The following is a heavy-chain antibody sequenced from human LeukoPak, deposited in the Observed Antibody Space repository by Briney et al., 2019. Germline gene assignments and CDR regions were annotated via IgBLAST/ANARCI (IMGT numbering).Heavy chain of an antibody. V-gene: IGHV1-69*13. Sequence: VASLKVSCKASGGTFSSYAISRVRQAPGQGLEWMGGIIPIFGTANYAQKFQGRVTITADESTSTAYMELSSLRSEDTAVYYCARDGYGDYVGGDYWGQGTLVTVSS. D-gene: IGHD4-17*01. CDR1: GGTFSSYA. J-gene: IGHJ4*02. CDR3: ARDGYGDYVGGDY. CDR2: IIPIFGTA.